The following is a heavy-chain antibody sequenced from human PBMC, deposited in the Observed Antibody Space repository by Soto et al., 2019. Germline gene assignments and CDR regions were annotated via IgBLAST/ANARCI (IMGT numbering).Heavy chain of an antibody. CDR3: ARVVPGAEAWFGP. Sequence: GASVKVFCKTSGYTFSNYGITWVRQAPGQPLEWLGWISLYSDGTNYAQKFQGRVSMTTDTSTTTAYRELRSLRSDDTAVYYCARVVPGAEAWFGPWGQGTQLTVS. J-gene: IGHJ5*02. D-gene: IGHD2-2*01. V-gene: IGHV1-18*01. CDR2: ISLYSDGT. CDR1: GYTFSNYG.